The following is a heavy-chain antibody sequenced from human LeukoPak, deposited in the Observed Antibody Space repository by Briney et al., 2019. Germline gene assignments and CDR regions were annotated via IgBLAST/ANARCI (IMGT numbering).Heavy chain of an antibody. CDR2: INHSGST. CDR1: GGSFSGYY. J-gene: IGHJ6*02. CDR3: ARHTYYDYGMDV. Sequence: PSETLSLTCAVYGGSFSGYYWSWIRQPPGNGLEWIGEINHSGSTNYNPSLKSRVTISVDTSKNHFSLKLSSVTAADTAVYFCARHTYYDYGMDVWGQGTTVTVSS. V-gene: IGHV4-34*01.